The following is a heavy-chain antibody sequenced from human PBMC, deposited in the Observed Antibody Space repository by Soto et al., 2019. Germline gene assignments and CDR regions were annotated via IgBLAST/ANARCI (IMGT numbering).Heavy chain of an antibody. D-gene: IGHD6-19*01. J-gene: IGHJ2*01. CDR1: GGTFSSNA. CDR3: AQTLGLAVSGPGRFDL. CDR2: IIPIFGTG. Sequence: QVQLVQSGAEVKKPGSSVKVSCKASGGTFSSNAISWVRQAPGQGLEWMGGIIPIFGTGNYAQKFRGRVTITADESTSTAYMELRSLRFEDAAVYYCAQTLGLAVSGPGRFDLWGRGTLVTVSS. V-gene: IGHV1-69*12.